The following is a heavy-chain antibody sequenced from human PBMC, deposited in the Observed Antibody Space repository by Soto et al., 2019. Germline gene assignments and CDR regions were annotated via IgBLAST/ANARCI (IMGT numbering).Heavy chain of an antibody. Sequence: QVQLQESGPGLVKPSQTLSLTCTVSGGSISSGGYYWSWIRQHPGKGLEWIGYIYYSGSTYYNPSLKSRVTISVDTSKNQFSLKLSSVTAADMAVYYCASQASRISLVRGFDYWGQGTLVTVSS. CDR3: ASQASRISLVRGFDY. J-gene: IGHJ4*02. V-gene: IGHV4-31*03. D-gene: IGHD3-10*01. CDR2: IYYSGST. CDR1: GGSISSGGYY.